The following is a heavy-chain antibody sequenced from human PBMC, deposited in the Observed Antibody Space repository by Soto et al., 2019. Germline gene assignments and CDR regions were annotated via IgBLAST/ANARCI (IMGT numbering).Heavy chain of an antibody. CDR1: GYTFRNYG. J-gene: IGHJ5*02. CDR2: ISPYNGNT. D-gene: IGHD6-13*01. CDR3: VRDPSPQQMVSDFFDT. Sequence: QVQLMQSGPEVKKPGASVKVSCKGSGYTFRNYGITWVRQAPGQGLEWMGWISPYNGNTQYAQEVQGRVTMTTDTSTSTVYMEVRRLTSDDSAVYFCVRDPSPQQMVSDFFDTWGQGTLVTVSS. V-gene: IGHV1-18*01.